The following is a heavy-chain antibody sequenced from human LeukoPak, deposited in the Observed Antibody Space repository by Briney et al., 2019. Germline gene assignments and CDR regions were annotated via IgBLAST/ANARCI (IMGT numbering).Heavy chain of an antibody. Sequence: SETLSLTCTVSGASTSSSDYYWGWIRQPPGKGLEWIGSIYYSGSTHYNPSLKNRVTISVDTSKNQFSLKLSSVTAADTAVYYCARIVGTTDYFEYWGQGILVTVSS. J-gene: IGHJ4*02. CDR3: ARIVGTTDYFEY. CDR1: GASTSSSDYY. D-gene: IGHD1-26*01. CDR2: IYYSGST. V-gene: IGHV4-39*01.